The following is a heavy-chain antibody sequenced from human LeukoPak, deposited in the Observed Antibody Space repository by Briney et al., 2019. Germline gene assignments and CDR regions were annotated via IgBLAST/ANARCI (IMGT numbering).Heavy chain of an antibody. CDR3: ARTPTVTRYYYYMDV. CDR1: GGSISSYY. J-gene: IGHJ6*03. D-gene: IGHD4-17*01. V-gene: IGHV4-59*08. CDR2: MYYSGGT. Sequence: SETLSLTCTVSGGSISSYYWSWIRQPPGKGLEWIGYMYYSGGTNYNPSTNYNPSLKSRVTISVDTSKNQFSLKLSSVTAADTAVYYCARTPTVTRYYYYMDVWGKGTTVTISS.